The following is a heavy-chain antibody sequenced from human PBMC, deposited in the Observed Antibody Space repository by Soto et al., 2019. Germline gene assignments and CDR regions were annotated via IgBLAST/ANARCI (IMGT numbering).Heavy chain of an antibody. CDR1: GGTFSSYT. Sequence: QVQLVQSGAEVKKPGSSVKVSCKASGGTFSSYTISWVRQAPGQGLEWMGRFVPILGLAHYAQKFQGRVTITADKSTSTAYMELSSPRSDDTAVYYCARDVGSGVDPWGQGTLVTVSS. CDR2: FVPILGLA. V-gene: IGHV1-69*08. D-gene: IGHD3-10*01. CDR3: ARDVGSGVDP. J-gene: IGHJ5*02.